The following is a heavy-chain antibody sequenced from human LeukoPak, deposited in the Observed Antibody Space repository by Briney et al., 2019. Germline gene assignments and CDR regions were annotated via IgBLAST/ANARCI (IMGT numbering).Heavy chain of an antibody. D-gene: IGHD3-9*01. CDR3: SPVDYDILTGYYRGYFQH. Sequence: ASVKVSCKVSGYTLTELSMHWVRQAPGRGLEWMGGFDPEDGETIYAQKFQGRVTMTEDTSTDTAYMELSSLRSEDTAVYYCSPVDYDILTGYYRGYFQHWGQGTLVTVSS. CDR2: FDPEDGET. CDR1: GYTLTELS. V-gene: IGHV1-24*01. J-gene: IGHJ1*01.